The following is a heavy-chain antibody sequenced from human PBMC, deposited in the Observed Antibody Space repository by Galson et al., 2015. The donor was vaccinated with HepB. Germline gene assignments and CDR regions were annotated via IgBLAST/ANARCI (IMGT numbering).Heavy chain of an antibody. V-gene: IGHV3-49*03. Sequence: SLRLSCAASGFTFGDYSVSWFRQAPGKGLEWVGFIRSKAYGGTTEYAASVKGRFIISRDDSKSIAYLQMNSLKTADTAVYYCNKGSGELYFYGLDVWGQGTTVTVSS. J-gene: IGHJ6*02. D-gene: IGHD3-10*01. CDR3: NKGSGELYFYGLDV. CDR2: IRSKAYGGTT. CDR1: GFTFGDYS.